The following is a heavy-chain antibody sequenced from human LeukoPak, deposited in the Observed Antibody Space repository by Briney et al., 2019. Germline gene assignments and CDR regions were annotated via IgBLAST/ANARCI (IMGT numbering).Heavy chain of an antibody. V-gene: IGHV3-21*06. J-gene: IGHJ4*02. CDR2: ISTSSTYI. CDR3: VRKMKTGSSSGDYDY. CDR1: GFIFSGHT. D-gene: IGHD1-1*01. Sequence: GGSLRLPCAASGFIFSGHTMNWVRQAPGRGLEWVSSISTSSTYIYYAGSVEGRFTISRDNPKNSLFLQMNSLRAEDTAIYYCVRKMKTGSSSGDYDYWGQGTLVTVSS.